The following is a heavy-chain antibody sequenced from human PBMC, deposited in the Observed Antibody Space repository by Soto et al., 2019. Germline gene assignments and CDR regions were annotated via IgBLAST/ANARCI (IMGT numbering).Heavy chain of an antibody. CDR1: GFTFSSYE. D-gene: IGHD3-10*01. CDR2: ISSSGSTI. Sequence: EVQLVESGGDLVQPGGSLRLSCAASGFTFSSYEMNWVRQAPGKGLEWVSLISSSGSTIYYADSVKGRFTISRDNAKNSLYLQVNSLRAEDTAVYYCVYGYYFDYWGQGTLVTVSS. J-gene: IGHJ4*02. V-gene: IGHV3-48*03. CDR3: VYGYYFDY.